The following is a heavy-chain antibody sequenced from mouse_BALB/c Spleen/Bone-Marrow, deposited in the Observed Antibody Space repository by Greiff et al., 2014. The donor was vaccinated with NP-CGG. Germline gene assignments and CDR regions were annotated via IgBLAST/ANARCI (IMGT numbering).Heavy chain of an antibody. CDR3: TRVRGYGSRAWFAY. CDR2: IYPSDSYT. V-gene: IGHV1-69*02. Sequence: VQLQQSGAELVRPGASVKLSCKASGYTFTSYWINWVKQRPGQGLEWIGNIYPSDSYTNYNQKFKDKATLTVDKSSSTAYMQLSSPXSEDSAVYYCTRVRGYGSRAWFAYWGQGTLVTVSA. J-gene: IGHJ3*01. D-gene: IGHD1-1*01. CDR1: GYTFTSYW.